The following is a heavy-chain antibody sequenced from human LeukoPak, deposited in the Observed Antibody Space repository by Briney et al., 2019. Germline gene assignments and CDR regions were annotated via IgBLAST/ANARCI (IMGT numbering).Heavy chain of an antibody. Sequence: SETLSLTCTVSGGSITSTNYYGGWIRQPPGKGLEWIGSIYYSGSTYYNPSLKSRVTMSVDKSKNQFSLKLSSVTAADTAVYYCARDVRVYYDSSGYYPRDAFDIWGQGTMVTVSS. V-gene: IGHV4-39*07. D-gene: IGHD3-22*01. CDR1: GGSITSTNYY. CDR2: IYYSGST. CDR3: ARDVRVYYDSSGYYPRDAFDI. J-gene: IGHJ3*02.